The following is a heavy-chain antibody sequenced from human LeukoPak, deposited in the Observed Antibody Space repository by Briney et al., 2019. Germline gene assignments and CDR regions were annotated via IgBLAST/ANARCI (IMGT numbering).Heavy chain of an antibody. Sequence: GGSLRLSCAASGFTVSSDYMSWVRQAPGKGLEWVSVVYSGGRTYYADSVKGRFTISRDKSKNTVYLQMNSLRFEDTAMYYCARNWFDPWGQGTLVTVSS. CDR1: GFTVSSDY. CDR3: ARNWFDP. CDR2: VYSGGRT. V-gene: IGHV3-53*05. J-gene: IGHJ5*02.